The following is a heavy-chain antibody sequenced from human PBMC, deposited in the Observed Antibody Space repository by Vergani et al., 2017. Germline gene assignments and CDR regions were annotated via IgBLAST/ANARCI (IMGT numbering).Heavy chain of an antibody. V-gene: IGHV4-59*08. D-gene: IGHD6-19*01. J-gene: IGHJ4*02. CDR3: ARVVSTNSRIAVAGKLDY. CDR1: GGSMSNNY. CDR2: IFYSGTT. Sequence: QVQLQESGPGLLKPSETLSLICTVSGGSMSNNYWSWIRQTPGKGLEWIGYIFYSGTTNYHPSLKSRVTISIDTSKNQFSLKLSSVTAADTAVYYCARVVSTNSRIAVAGKLDYWGQGTLVTVSS.